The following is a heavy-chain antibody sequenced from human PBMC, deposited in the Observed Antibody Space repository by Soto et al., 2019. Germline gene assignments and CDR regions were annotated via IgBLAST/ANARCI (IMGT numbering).Heavy chain of an antibody. D-gene: IGHD6-6*01. CDR2: IWYDGSNK. Sequence: QVQLVESGGGVVQPGRSLRLSCAASGFTFSSYGMHWVRQAPGKGLEWVAVIWYDGSNKYYADSVKGRFTISRDNSKHSVYLHMNSLRAEDTAVYHCAREGRAARPYYYYGMDVWGQGTTVTVSS. J-gene: IGHJ6*02. V-gene: IGHV3-33*01. CDR3: AREGRAARPYYYYGMDV. CDR1: GFTFSSYG.